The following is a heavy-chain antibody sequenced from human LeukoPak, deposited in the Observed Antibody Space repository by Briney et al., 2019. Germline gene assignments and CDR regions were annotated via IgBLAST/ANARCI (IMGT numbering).Heavy chain of an antibody. D-gene: IGHD6-13*01. CDR3: ARDRPPQLVRPFDY. CDR1: GYIFTGYY. Sequence: GASVKVSCKASGYIFTGYYMHWVRQAPGQGLEWMVWINPNSGGTNYAHKFQGRVTMTRDTSISTAYMELSRLRSDDTAVYYCARDRPPQLVRPFDYWGQGTLVTVSS. J-gene: IGHJ4*02. CDR2: INPNSGGT. V-gene: IGHV1-2*07.